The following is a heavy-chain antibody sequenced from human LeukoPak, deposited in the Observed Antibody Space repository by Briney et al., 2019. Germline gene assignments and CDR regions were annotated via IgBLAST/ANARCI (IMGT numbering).Heavy chain of an antibody. CDR1: GFTFSSYG. Sequence: GGSLRLSRAESGFTFSSYGMHWVRQAPGKGLEWVAVIWYDGSNKYYADSVMGRFTISRNNSHNTLYLQMNSLRAEDTAVYYCAKDRLVVRGPRNYGIDVWGQGTTVTVSS. J-gene: IGHJ6*02. CDR2: IWYDGSNK. V-gene: IGHV3-30*02. D-gene: IGHD3-10*01. CDR3: AKDRLVVRGPRNYGIDV.